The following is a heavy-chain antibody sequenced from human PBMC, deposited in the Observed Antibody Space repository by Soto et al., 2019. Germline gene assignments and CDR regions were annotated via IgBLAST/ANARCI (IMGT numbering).Heavy chain of an antibody. CDR3: SDTRGP. V-gene: IGHV1-8*01. CDR2: VNPNSGET. D-gene: IGHD2-15*01. Sequence: QVQLVQSGAEVREPGASVKVSCKASGHSLNKYDINWVRQAPGQGLEWMGWVNPNSGETGFAQKFQGRITVTRNTSINTVYMELRSPRSDDTAVYFCSDTRGPCGQGTLVTVSS. J-gene: IGHJ5*02. CDR1: GHSLNKYD.